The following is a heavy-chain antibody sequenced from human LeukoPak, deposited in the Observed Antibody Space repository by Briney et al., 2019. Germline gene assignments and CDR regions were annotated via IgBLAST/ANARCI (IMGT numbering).Heavy chain of an antibody. D-gene: IGHD3-10*01. CDR2: ISGSGGST. Sequence: GGSLRLSCAASRFTFSNYAMNWVRQAPGKGLEWVSDISGSGGSTYYADSVKGRFTISRDNSKNTLYLQMNSLRAEDTAIYYCAKDCGGSGSYSRWFDPWGQGTLVTVSS. CDR1: RFTFSNYA. CDR3: AKDCGGSGSYSRWFDP. V-gene: IGHV3-23*01. J-gene: IGHJ5*02.